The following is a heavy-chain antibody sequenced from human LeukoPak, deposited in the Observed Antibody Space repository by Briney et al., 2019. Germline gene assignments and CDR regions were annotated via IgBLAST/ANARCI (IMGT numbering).Heavy chain of an antibody. CDR1: GGTFSSYA. CDR2: IIPIFGTA. CDR3: ARDFGHYYDSSGSGYYFDY. V-gene: IGHV1-69*05. J-gene: IGHJ4*02. Sequence: SVKVSCKASGGTFSSYAISWVRQAPGQGLEWMGRIIPIFGTANYAQKFQGRVTITTDESTSTAYMELSSLRSEDTAVSYCARDFGHYYDSSGSGYYFDYWGQGTLVTVSS. D-gene: IGHD3-22*01.